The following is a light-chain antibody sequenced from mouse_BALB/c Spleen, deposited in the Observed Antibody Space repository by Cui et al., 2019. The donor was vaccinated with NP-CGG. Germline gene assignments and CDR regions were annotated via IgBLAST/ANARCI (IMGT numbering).Light chain of an antibody. CDR2: GTN. Sequence: AVVTQESAPTTSPGETVTLTCRSSTGAVTISNYASWVQEKPDHLFTGLIGGTNNRAPGVPARFSGSLIGDKAALTITGAQTEDEAMYFCALWYSNHWVFGGGTKLTVL. V-gene: IGLV1*01. CDR1: TGAVTISNY. CDR3: ALWYSNHWV. J-gene: IGLJ1*01.